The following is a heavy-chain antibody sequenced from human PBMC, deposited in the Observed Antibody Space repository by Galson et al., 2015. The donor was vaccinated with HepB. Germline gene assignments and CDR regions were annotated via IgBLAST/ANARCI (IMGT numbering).Heavy chain of an antibody. J-gene: IGHJ4*02. V-gene: IGHV3-11*01. Sequence: SLRLSCAASEFTFSDSYMNWIRQAPGKGLEWVSHISASGTTIYYADSVRGRFTISRDNAKNSLYLQMNSLRVDDTAVYYCARTFNSAFDYWGQGTQVTVSS. CDR2: ISASGTTI. CDR3: ARTFNSAFDY. D-gene: IGHD2/OR15-2a*01. CDR1: EFTFSDSY.